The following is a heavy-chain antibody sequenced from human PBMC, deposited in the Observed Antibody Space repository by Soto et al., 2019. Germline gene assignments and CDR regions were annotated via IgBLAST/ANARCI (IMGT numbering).Heavy chain of an antibody. V-gene: IGHV3-21*01. Sequence: GGSLRLSCAVSGFTFSSYYIHWVRQAQGKGLEWVSSIRSGRDTFYADSVKGRFSISRDDATSSVSLQMNSLRGEDTAVYFCAREETAWPLAYGLDVWGQGTTVTVSS. J-gene: IGHJ6*02. CDR2: IRSGRDT. D-gene: IGHD2-21*02. CDR1: GFTFSSYY. CDR3: AREETAWPLAYGLDV.